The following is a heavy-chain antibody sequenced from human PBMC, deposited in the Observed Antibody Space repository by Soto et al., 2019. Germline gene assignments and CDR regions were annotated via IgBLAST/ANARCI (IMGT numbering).Heavy chain of an antibody. Sequence: SETLSLTCTISGGSVSVYYRSWIRQSTGQGLEWIGYIYASGSPYYDPSLRSRVTISADTSKNQISLKLTSPTAADTAVYYCAIGVGSSPPHSWGRGTLVTVSS. D-gene: IGHD1-26*01. V-gene: IGHV4-59*02. CDR3: AIGVGSSPPHS. J-gene: IGHJ4*02. CDR1: GGSVSVYY. CDR2: IYASGSP.